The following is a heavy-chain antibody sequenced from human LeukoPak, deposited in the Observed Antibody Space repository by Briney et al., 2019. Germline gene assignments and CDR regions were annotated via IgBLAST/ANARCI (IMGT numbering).Heavy chain of an antibody. D-gene: IGHD5-18*01. V-gene: IGHV3-23*01. J-gene: IGHJ4*02. CDR3: GKTSGYSYDY. Sequence: PGGSLRLSCVASGFTFNSYAMSWVRQAPGKGLEWVSGISNNGGTADHADSVRGRFAISRDNSRNTVYLQMNSLRAEDTAVYYCGKTSGYSYDYWGQGILVTVSS. CDR2: ISNNGGTA. CDR1: GFTFNSYA.